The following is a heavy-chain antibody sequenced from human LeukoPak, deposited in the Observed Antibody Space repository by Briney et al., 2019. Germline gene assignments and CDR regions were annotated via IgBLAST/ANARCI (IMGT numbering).Heavy chain of an antibody. CDR2: IYHSGST. CDR3: ARGGLKYYDYVWGSYRYPTYYFDY. Sequence: PSETLSLTCTVSGYSISSGYYWGWIRQPPGKGLEWIGSIYHSGSTYYNPSLKSRVTIPVDTSKKQFSLKLSSVTAADTAVYYCARGGLKYYDYVWGSYRYPTYYFDYWGQGTLVTVSS. D-gene: IGHD3-16*02. CDR1: GYSISSGYY. J-gene: IGHJ4*02. V-gene: IGHV4-38-2*02.